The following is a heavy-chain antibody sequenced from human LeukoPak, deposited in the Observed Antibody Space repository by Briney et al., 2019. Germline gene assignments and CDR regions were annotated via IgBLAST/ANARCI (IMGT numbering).Heavy chain of an antibody. Sequence: SETLSLTCTVSGGSISSYYWSWIRQPPGKGLEWIGRIYTSGSTDYNPSLRSRVTMSVDTSKNQFSLNLTSVTAADTAVYYCAREPVEEGGGFDPWGQGTLVTVSS. J-gene: IGHJ5*02. CDR1: GGSISSYY. CDR3: AREPVEEGGGFDP. V-gene: IGHV4-4*07. CDR2: IYTSGST. D-gene: IGHD2-15*01.